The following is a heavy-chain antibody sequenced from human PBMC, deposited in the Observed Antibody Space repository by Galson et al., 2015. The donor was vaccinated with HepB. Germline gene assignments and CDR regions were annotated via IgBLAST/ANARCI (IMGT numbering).Heavy chain of an antibody. V-gene: IGHV3-33*01. Sequence: SLRLSCAASGFTFSGHGMHWVRQAPGKGLEWVALIWSDASKEYYVDSVRGRFTISRDSPKNTLYLQMSSLRAEDTAVYYCVRAHYYYMDVWGKGTTVTVSS. CDR2: IWSDASKE. CDR1: GFTFSGHG. CDR3: VRAHYYYMDV. J-gene: IGHJ6*03.